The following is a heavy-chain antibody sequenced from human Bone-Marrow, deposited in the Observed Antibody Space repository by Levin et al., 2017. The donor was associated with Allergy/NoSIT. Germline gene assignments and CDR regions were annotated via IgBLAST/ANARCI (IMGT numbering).Heavy chain of an antibody. J-gene: IGHJ3*02. CDR2: IFYSGGP. CDR1: GGSISSGTYY. D-gene: IGHD4-17*01. CDR3: ARRDDYGDHSPHSFDI. V-gene: IGHV4-39*01. Sequence: SQTLSLTCTVSGGSISSGTYYWAWIRRPPGKGLEYIGSIFYSGGPYYNPSLKSRVSISVDTSRNQFSLRLNSVTAADTAVYFCARRDDYGDHSPHSFDIWGPGTKVTISP.